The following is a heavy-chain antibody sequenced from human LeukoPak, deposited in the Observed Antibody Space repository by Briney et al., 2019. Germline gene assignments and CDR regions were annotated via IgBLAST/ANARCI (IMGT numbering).Heavy chain of an antibody. J-gene: IGHJ4*02. CDR1: GFIFNNYA. V-gene: IGHV3-9*01. D-gene: IGHD6-19*01. CDR3: AKDNRRHYTSGPNPDSLH. Sequence: GGSLRLSCAGSGFIFNNYAMHWVRHPPGKGLEWVSGISWNSGSIDYADSVKGRFTISRDNAKNSLYLQMNSLRVEDTAFYYCAKDNRRHYTSGPNPDSLHWGQGALVTVSS. CDR2: ISWNSGSI.